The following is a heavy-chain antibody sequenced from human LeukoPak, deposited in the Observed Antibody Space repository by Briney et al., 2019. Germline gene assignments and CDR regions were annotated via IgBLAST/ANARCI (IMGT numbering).Heavy chain of an antibody. D-gene: IGHD3/OR15-3a*01. Sequence: PGGSLRLSCAASGFTFSSYAMHWVRQAPGKGLEYVSAISSNGGSTYYANSVKGRFTISRDNSKNTLYLQMGSLRAEDMAVYYCAREGLGRSYYLDYWGQRSLVTVPS. J-gene: IGHJ4*02. CDR3: AREGLGRSYYLDY. CDR2: ISSNGGST. CDR1: GFTFSSYA. V-gene: IGHV3-64*01.